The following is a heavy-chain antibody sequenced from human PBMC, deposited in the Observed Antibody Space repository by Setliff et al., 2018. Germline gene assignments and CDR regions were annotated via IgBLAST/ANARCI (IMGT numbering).Heavy chain of an antibody. J-gene: IGHJ3*02. V-gene: IGHV1-69*05. CDR1: GATFSSYG. Sequence: GASVKVSCKASGATFSSYGISWVRQAPGQGLEWMGGTIPMFGTTEYAQKFQGRLTIITDESTNTAFMQLSSLRSDDTAVYYCARVYLAGSGWDKANALDIWGQGTMVTVSS. CDR3: ARVYLAGSGWDKANALDI. D-gene: IGHD6-19*01. CDR2: TIPMFGTT.